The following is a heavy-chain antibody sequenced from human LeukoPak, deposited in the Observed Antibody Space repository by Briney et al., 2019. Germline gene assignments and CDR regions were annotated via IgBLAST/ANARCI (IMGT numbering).Heavy chain of an antibody. D-gene: IGHD6-19*01. CDR2: IYYSGST. CDR1: GGSISSSSYY. Sequence: SETLSLTCTVSGGSISSSSYYWGWIRQPPGKGLEWIGSIYYSGSTYYNPSLKSRVTISVDTSKNQFSLKLSSVTAADTAVYYCARVAGGRIYYYYYYMDVWGKGTTVTVSS. V-gene: IGHV4-39*07. J-gene: IGHJ6*03. CDR3: ARVAGGRIYYYYYYMDV.